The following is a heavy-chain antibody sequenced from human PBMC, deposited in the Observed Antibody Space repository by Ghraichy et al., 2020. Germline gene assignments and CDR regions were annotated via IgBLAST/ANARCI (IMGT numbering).Heavy chain of an antibody. V-gene: IGHV4-59*01. Sequence: SETLSLTCTVSGGSISSYHWSWIRQPPGKGLEWIGYIRNSGSTNYNPSLKSRVTISVDTSKNQFSLNLSSVTAADTAVYYCAGWGGGHSPIDYWGQGTQVTVSS. CDR3: AGWGGGHSPIDY. CDR1: GGSISSYH. D-gene: IGHD3-16*01. J-gene: IGHJ4*02. CDR2: IRNSGST.